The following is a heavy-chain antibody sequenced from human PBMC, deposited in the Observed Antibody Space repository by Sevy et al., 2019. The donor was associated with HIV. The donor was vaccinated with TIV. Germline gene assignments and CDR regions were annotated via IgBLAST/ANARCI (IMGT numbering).Heavy chain of an antibody. CDR1: GFTFSSYG. J-gene: IGHJ3*02. D-gene: IGHD2-21*02. V-gene: IGHV3-30*18. Sequence: GGSLRLSCAASGFTFSSYGMHWVRQAPGKGLEWVAVISYDGSNKYYADSVNGRFAISRENSKNKLYSLMTSMRAEDTAMYYCAKVRGCGVDCYLAFDAFDIWGQGTMVTVSS. CDR2: ISYDGSNK. CDR3: AKVRGCGVDCYLAFDAFDI.